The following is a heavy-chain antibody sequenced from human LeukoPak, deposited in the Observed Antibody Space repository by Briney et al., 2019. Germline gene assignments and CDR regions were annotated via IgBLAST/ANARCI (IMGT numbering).Heavy chain of an antibody. J-gene: IGHJ4*02. CDR1: GFTFSSYG. Sequence: GGSLRLSCAASGFTFSSYGMSWVRQAPGKGMEWVSAISGSGGSTYYADSVKGRFTISRDNSKNTLYLQMNSLRAEDTAVYYCAKLYSSGWSVFDYWGQGTLVTASS. CDR2: ISGSGGST. V-gene: IGHV3-23*01. CDR3: AKLYSSGWSVFDY. D-gene: IGHD6-19*01.